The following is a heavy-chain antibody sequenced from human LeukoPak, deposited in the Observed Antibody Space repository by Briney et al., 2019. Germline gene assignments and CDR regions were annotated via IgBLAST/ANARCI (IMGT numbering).Heavy chain of an antibody. V-gene: IGHV4-34*01. CDR3: ARGRPTVTTMLLRYFDL. CDR1: GGSFSGYY. J-gene: IGHJ2*01. Sequence: KPSETLSLTCAVYGGSFSGYYWSWIRQPPGKGLEWIGEINHSGSTNYNPSLKSRVTISVDTSENQFSLKLSSVTAADTAVYYCARGRPTVTTMLLRYFDLWGRGTLVTVSS. D-gene: IGHD4-17*01. CDR2: INHSGST.